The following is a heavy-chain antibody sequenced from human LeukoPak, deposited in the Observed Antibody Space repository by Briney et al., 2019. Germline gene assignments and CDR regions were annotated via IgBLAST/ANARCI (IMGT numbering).Heavy chain of an antibody. Sequence: GGSLRLSCTVSGFTVSSNSMSWVRQAPGKGLEWVSFIYSDNTHYSDSVKGRFTISRDNSKNTLYLQMNSLRAEDTAVYYCAGRAGAYSHPYDYWGQGTLVTVSS. CDR2: IYSDNT. CDR1: GFTVSSNS. CDR3: AGRAGAYSHPYDY. J-gene: IGHJ4*02. D-gene: IGHD4/OR15-4a*01. V-gene: IGHV3-53*01.